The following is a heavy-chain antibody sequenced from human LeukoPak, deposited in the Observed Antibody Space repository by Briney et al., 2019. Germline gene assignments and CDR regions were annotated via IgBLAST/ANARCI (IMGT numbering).Heavy chain of an antibody. CDR3: AKLGY. CDR2: ISWNSGSI. Sequence: GRSLRLSCAASGFTFSSYAMHWVRQAPGKGLEWVSGISWNSGSIGYADSVKGRFTISRDNAKNSLYLQMNSLRAEDTALYYCAKLGYWGQGTLVTVSS. V-gene: IGHV3-9*01. J-gene: IGHJ4*02. CDR1: GFTFSSYA.